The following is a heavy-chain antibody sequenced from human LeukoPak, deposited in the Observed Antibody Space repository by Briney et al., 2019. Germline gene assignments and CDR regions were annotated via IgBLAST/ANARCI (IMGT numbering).Heavy chain of an antibody. CDR1: GFTYSNYA. V-gene: IGHV3-21*01. CDR3: ANYGSGSYYYMDV. CDR2: ISSSSSYI. D-gene: IGHD3-10*01. J-gene: IGHJ6*03. Sequence: GGSLRLSCTASGFTYSNYAMNWVRQAPGKGLEWVSSISSSSSYIYYADSVKGRFTISRDNAKNSLYLQMNSLRAEDTAVYYCANYGSGSYYYMDVWGKGTTVTISS.